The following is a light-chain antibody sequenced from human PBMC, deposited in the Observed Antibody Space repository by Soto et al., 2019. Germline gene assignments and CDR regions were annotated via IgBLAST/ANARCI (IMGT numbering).Light chain of an antibody. Sequence: QSALTQPPSVSGAPGQRVTMSCTGSSSNIGAGYDVHWYQQLPGTAPKLLIYANGNRPSGVPDRFSGSKSGTSASLAITGLQAEDEADYYCQSYDRSLSGYVLGTGTKVTVL. CDR2: ANG. CDR3: QSYDRSLSGYV. CDR1: SSNIGAGYD. J-gene: IGLJ1*01. V-gene: IGLV1-40*01.